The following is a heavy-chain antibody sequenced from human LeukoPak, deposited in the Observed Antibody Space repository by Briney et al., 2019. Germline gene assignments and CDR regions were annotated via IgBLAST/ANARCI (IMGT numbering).Heavy chain of an antibody. CDR2: INHSEST. Sequence: PSETLSLTCVVHGGSFSGFYWSWIRQPPGKGLEWIGEINHSESTNYSPSLKSRVTISLDTSKNQFSLKLSSVTAADTAVYYCAREYNWNDGNGFDPWGQGTLVTVSS. D-gene: IGHD1-1*01. V-gene: IGHV4-34*01. CDR3: AREYNWNDGNGFDP. CDR1: GGSFSGFY. J-gene: IGHJ5*02.